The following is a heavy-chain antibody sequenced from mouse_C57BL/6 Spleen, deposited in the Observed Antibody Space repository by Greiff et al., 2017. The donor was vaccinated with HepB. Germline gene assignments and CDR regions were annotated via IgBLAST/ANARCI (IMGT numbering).Heavy chain of an antibody. J-gene: IGHJ3*01. V-gene: IGHV1-43*01. D-gene: IGHD1-1*01. CDR2: ITPSTGGT. CDR1: GYSFTGYY. CDR3: ARSDYYGSSPAWFAY. Sequence: EVQLQQSGPELVKPGASVKISCKASGYSFTGYYMHWVKQSSEKSLEWIGEITPSTGGTSYNQKFKGKATLTVDKSSSTAYMQLKSLTSEDSAVYYCARSDYYGSSPAWFAYWGQGTLVTVSA.